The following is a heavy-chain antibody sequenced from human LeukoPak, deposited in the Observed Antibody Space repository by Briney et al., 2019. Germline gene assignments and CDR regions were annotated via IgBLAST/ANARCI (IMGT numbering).Heavy chain of an antibody. Sequence: GGSLRLSCAASGFTFSSYSMNWVRQAPGKGLEWVSSISSSSSYIYYADSVKGRFTISRVDYENTVYLQMNGLRPEDTAVYYCARDAQRGFDYSNSLRYWGQGTPVIVST. CDR1: GFTFSSYS. CDR3: ARDAQRGFDYSNSLRY. D-gene: IGHD4-11*01. V-gene: IGHV3-21*01. J-gene: IGHJ4*02. CDR2: ISSSSSYI.